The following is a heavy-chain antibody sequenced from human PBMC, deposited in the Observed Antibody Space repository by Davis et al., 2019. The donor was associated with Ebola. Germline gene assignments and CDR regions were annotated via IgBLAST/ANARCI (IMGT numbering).Heavy chain of an antibody. Sequence: HTGGSLRLSCAASGFTFSSYGMHWVRQAPGKGLVWVSRIYSDGSSTSYADSVKGRFTISRDNSKNTLYLQMSSLRAEDTAVYYCARDLPGGDWYFDLWGRGTLVTVSS. V-gene: IGHV3-74*01. CDR1: GFTFSSYG. J-gene: IGHJ2*01. CDR3: ARDLPGGDWYFDL. CDR2: IYSDGSST. D-gene: IGHD1-14*01.